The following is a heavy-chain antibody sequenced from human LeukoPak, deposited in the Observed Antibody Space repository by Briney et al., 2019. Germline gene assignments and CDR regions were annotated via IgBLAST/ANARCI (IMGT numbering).Heavy chain of an antibody. CDR3: ARDEGCSSTSCYRGGVDY. J-gene: IGHJ4*02. CDR2: IVGSGGST. CDR1: GFTFSSYA. V-gene: IGHV3-23*01. D-gene: IGHD2-2*01. Sequence: GGSLRLSCAASGFTFSSYAMSWARQAPGKGLEWVSAIVGSGGSTYYADSVKGRFTISRDNSKNTLYLQMNSLRAEDTAVYYCARDEGCSSTSCYRGGVDYWGQGTLVTVSS.